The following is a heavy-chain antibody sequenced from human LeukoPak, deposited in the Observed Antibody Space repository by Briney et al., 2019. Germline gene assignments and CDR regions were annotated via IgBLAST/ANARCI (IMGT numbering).Heavy chain of an antibody. J-gene: IGHJ3*02. D-gene: IGHD3-10*01. V-gene: IGHV1-8*01. CDR2: MNPNSGNT. CDR3: ARGRRFDVGAFDI. CDR1: GDTFTSYD. Sequence: RGASVKVSCKASGDTFTSYDINWVRQATGQGLEWMGWMNPNSGNTGYAQKFQGRVTMTRDTSISTAYMELSRLRSDDTAVYYCARGRRFDVGAFDIWGQGTMVTVSS.